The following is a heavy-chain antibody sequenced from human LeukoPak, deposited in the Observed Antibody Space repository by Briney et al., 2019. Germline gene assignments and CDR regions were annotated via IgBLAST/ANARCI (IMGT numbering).Heavy chain of an antibody. CDR3: ARRGGGHAFDI. CDR2: INHSGST. D-gene: IGHD3-16*01. CDR1: GGSFSGYY. V-gene: IGHV4-34*01. Sequence: SETLSLTCAVYGGSFSGYYWSWIRQPPGKGLEWIGEINHSGSTNYNPSLTSLKSRVTISVDTSKIHFSLRLSSVAAADTAVYYWARRGGGHAFDIWGQGTMVTVSS. J-gene: IGHJ3*02.